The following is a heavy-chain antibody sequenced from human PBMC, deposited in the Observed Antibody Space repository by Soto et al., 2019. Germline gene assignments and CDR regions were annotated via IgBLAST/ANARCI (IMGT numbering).Heavy chain of an antibody. CDR2: IYYSGST. Sequence: QLQLQESGPGLVKPSETLSLTCTVSGGSISSSSYYWGWIRQPPGKGLAWIGSIYYSGSTYYNPSLKSRVTISVDTSKIQFSLKLSSVTAADTAVYYCARSVFSYDSSGYQVLPWFDPWGQGTLVTVAS. CDR3: ARSVFSYDSSGYQVLPWFDP. D-gene: IGHD3-22*01. V-gene: IGHV4-39*01. J-gene: IGHJ5*02. CDR1: GGSISSSSYY.